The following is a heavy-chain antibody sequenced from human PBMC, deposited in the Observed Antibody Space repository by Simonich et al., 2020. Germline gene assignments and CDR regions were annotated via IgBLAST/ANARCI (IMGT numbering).Heavy chain of an antibody. CDR1: GYTFTSYG. Sequence: QVQLVQSGAEVKKPGASVKVSCKASGYTFTSYGISWVRQAPGQGLEWMGWISASNGKTKYAQKLQGRVTMTTDTTTSTAYMELRSLRSDDTAVYYCARSTTGTTAFDIWGQGTMVTVSS. D-gene: IGHD1-1*01. J-gene: IGHJ3*02. V-gene: IGHV1-18*01. CDR2: ISASNGKT. CDR3: ARSTTGTTAFDI.